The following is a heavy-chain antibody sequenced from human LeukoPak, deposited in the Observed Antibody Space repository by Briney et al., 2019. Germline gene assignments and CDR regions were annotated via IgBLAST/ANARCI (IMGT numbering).Heavy chain of an antibody. J-gene: IGHJ4*02. D-gene: IGHD6-19*01. CDR1: GGSISSSGYY. V-gene: IGHV4-39*07. CDR3: ARRGAVAFSY. CDR2: INHSGST. Sequence: PSETLSLTCTVSGGSISSSGYYWSWIRQPPGKGLEWIGEINHSGSTNYNPSLKSRVTISVDTSKNQFSLKLSSVTAADTAVYYCARRGAVAFSYWGQGTLVTVSS.